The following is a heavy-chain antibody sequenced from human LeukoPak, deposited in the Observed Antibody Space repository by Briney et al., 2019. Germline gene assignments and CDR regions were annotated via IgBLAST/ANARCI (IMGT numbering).Heavy chain of an antibody. J-gene: IGHJ5*02. V-gene: IGHV3-23*01. D-gene: IGHD6-13*01. CDR3: ARALIYSSTPFDP. Sequence: GGSLRLSCAASGFTFSSYGMSWVRQAPGKGLEWVSAISGSGGSTYYADSVKGRFTISRDNSKNTLYLQMNSLRAEDTAVYYCARALIYSSTPFDPWGQGTLVTVSS. CDR1: GFTFSSYG. CDR2: ISGSGGST.